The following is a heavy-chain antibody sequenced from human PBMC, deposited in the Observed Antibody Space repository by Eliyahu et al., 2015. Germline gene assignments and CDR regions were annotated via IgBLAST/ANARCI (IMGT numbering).Heavy chain of an antibody. D-gene: IGHD3-16*01. Sequence: EVQLVESGGGLVKPGGSLRLSCAASGFTFXEAWMTWVRQAPGKGLEWVARIKGKKFGGAXDYAAPVKGRFTISRDDSKDMMYLQMNNLKTEDTGVYYCTSGVGYEDWTDPWGQGTLVTVSS. V-gene: IGHV3-15*01. CDR2: IKGKKFGGAX. J-gene: IGHJ5*02. CDR1: GFTFXEAW. CDR3: TSGVGYEDWTDP.